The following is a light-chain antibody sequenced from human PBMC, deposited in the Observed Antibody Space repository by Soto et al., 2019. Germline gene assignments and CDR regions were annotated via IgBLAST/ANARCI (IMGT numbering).Light chain of an antibody. CDR3: QKYNSAPWT. J-gene: IGKJ1*01. Sequence: EIQMTQSPSSLSASVGDRVTITCRASQGIGTNLAWYQQKPGKVPKLLIYAASTLQSGVPSRFSGSGSGTDFTLTISSLQPEDVAIYYCQKYNSAPWTFGQGTKVEIK. CDR1: QGIGTN. V-gene: IGKV1-27*01. CDR2: AAS.